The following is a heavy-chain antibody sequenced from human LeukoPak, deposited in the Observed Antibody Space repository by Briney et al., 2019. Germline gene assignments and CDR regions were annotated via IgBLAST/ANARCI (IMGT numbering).Heavy chain of an antibody. J-gene: IGHJ3*02. CDR2: ISYDGSNK. CDR3: AKDRSSGWYVRESDAFDI. CDR1: GFTFSSYA. Sequence: QPGRSLRLSCAASGFTFSSYAMHWVRQAPGKGLEWVAVISYDGSNKYYADSVKGRFTISRDNSKNTLYLQMNSLRAEDTAVYYCAKDRSSGWYVRESDAFDIWGQGTMVTVSS. V-gene: IGHV3-30*04. D-gene: IGHD6-19*01.